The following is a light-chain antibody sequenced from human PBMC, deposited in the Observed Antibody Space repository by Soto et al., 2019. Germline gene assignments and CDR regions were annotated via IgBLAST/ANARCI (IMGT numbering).Light chain of an antibody. CDR3: HQYNFYWP. J-gene: IGKJ1*01. Sequence: DFQESQSPSSLSAYLDDRVTITCRASHNIYSWLAWYQQKPGKAPRLLIHDASSLESGVPARFSGSGSGTEFTLSFSGLQPDGFPAYSCHQYNFYWPVAQGTKVDIK. V-gene: IGKV1-5*01. CDR2: DAS. CDR1: HNIYSW.